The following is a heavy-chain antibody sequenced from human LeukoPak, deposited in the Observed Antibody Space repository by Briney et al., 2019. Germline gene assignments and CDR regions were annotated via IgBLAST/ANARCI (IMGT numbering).Heavy chain of an antibody. V-gene: IGHV1-2*02. Sequence: ASVKVSCKASGYTFTGYYMHWVRQAPGQGLEWMGWINPNSGGTNYAQKFQGRVTMTRDTSISTAYIELSRLRSDDTAVYYCARDRPGWYFPLSYWGQGTLVTVSS. CDR2: INPNSGGT. CDR1: GYTFTGYY. D-gene: IGHD6-19*01. J-gene: IGHJ4*02. CDR3: ARDRPGWYFPLSY.